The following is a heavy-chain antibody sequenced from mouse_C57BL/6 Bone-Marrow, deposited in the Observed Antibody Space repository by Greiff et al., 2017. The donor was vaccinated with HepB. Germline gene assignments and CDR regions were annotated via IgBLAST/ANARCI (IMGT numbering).Heavy chain of an antibody. Sequence: DVHLVESGPGLVKPSQSLSLTCSVTGYSITSGYYWNWIRQFPGNKLEWMGYISYDGSNNYNPSLKNRISITRDTSKNQFFLKLNSVTTEDTATYYCAQLEEFAYWGQGTLVTVSA. CDR1: GYSITSGYY. D-gene: IGHD1-3*01. CDR2: ISYDGSN. CDR3: AQLEEFAY. V-gene: IGHV3-6*01. J-gene: IGHJ3*01.